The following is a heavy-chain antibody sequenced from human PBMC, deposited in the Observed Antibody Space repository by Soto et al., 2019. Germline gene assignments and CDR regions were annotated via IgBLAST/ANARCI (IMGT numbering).Heavy chain of an antibody. CDR3: ARDRQYYHFWSGYQNEGPYGMDV. D-gene: IGHD3-3*02. J-gene: IGHJ6*02. CDR1: GGSFSGYF. V-gene: IGHV4-34*02. CDR2: INHSGGT. Sequence: QVQLQQWCAGLLKPSETLSLTCAVYGGSFSGYFWTWIRQAPGKGLEWIGKINHSGGTNYNSSLKSRVTISVDTSKNQFSLILSSVTAAVTAVYYCARDRQYYHFWSGYQNEGPYGMDVWGQGTTVTVSS.